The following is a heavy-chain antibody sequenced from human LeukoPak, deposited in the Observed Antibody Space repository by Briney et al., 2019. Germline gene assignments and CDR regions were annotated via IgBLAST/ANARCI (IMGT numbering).Heavy chain of an antibody. CDR1: GFTFSSHW. Sequence: GGSLRLSCAASGFTFSSHWMAWVRQAPGKGLEGVANIKQDGSDKYYLHSMKGRLTISRDNAKNSLYLQVNSLRVEDTAVYYCASLNYGQVWGSPHYYFDYWGQGILVTVSS. D-gene: IGHD3-16*01. CDR2: IKQDGSDK. CDR3: ASLNYGQVWGSPHYYFDY. V-gene: IGHV3-7*01. J-gene: IGHJ4*02.